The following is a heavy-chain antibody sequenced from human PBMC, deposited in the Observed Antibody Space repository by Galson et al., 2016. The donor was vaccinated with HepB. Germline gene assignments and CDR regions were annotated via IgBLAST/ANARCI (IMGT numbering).Heavy chain of an antibody. J-gene: IGHJ4*02. CDR1: GDSISTYY. V-gene: IGHV4-59*01. CDR2: IYYSGNT. D-gene: IGHD1-7*01. Sequence: SETLSLTCTVSGDSISTYYWSWIRQSPGKGLEWIGFIYYSGNTNYHPSLKRRVSISLDTSKNQVSLNLSSVTAADTAVYYCARIKIGTPSVFDDWGQGILVTASS. CDR3: ARIKIGTPSVFDD.